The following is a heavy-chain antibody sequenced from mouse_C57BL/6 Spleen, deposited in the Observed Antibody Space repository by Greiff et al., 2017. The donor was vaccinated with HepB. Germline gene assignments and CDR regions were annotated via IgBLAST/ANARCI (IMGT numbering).Heavy chain of an antibody. D-gene: IGHD2-3*01. Sequence: EXKLVESGGGLVKPGGSLKLSCAASGFTFSDYGMHWVRQAPEKGLEWVAYISSGSSTIYYADTVKGRFTISRDNAKNTLFLQMTSLRSEDTAMYYCARGEWLLTDYAMDYWGQGTSVTVSS. CDR2: ISSGSSTI. CDR1: GFTFSDYG. CDR3: ARGEWLLTDYAMDY. J-gene: IGHJ4*01. V-gene: IGHV5-17*01.